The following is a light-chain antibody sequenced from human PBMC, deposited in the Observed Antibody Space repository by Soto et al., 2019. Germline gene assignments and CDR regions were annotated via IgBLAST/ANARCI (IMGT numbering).Light chain of an antibody. CDR1: QSISSR. Sequence: DIQMTQSPSTLSAFLGDRVTITCRASQSISSRLAWYQQKPGKAPKFLIYDASSLESGVPSRFSGSGSGTQFTLTIGSLQPDDSATYYCQQFNSYPLTFGGGTKVDIK. CDR3: QQFNSYPLT. J-gene: IGKJ4*01. V-gene: IGKV1-5*01. CDR2: DAS.